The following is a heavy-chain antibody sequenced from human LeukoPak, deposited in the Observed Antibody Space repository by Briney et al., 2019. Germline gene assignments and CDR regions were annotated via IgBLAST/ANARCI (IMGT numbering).Heavy chain of an antibody. CDR2: IYYSGST. D-gene: IGHD1-26*01. Sequence: SETLSLTCTVSGGSISSSSYYWGWIRQPPGKGLEWIGSIYYSGSTYYNPSLKSRVTISVDTSKNQFSLKLSSVTAADTAVYYCARREGGSHGIEAFDIWGQGTMVTVSS. CDR3: ARREGGSHGIEAFDI. CDR1: GGSISSSSYY. J-gene: IGHJ3*02. V-gene: IGHV4-39*01.